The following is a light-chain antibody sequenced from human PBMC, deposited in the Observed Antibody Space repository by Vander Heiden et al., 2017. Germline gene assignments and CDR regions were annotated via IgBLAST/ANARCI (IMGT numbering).Light chain of an antibody. V-gene: IGLV2-14*01. CDR1: SSDVGGYNY. CDR2: DVS. CDR3: SSYTNSRNVI. Sequence: QSALTQPAPVSGSPGQPITIPCTGTSSDVGGYNYVSWYQQHSGKVPKLMIYDVSKRPSGVSNRFSGSKSGNTASLTISGLQAEDEADYYCSSYTNSRNVIFGGGTKLTVL. J-gene: IGLJ2*01.